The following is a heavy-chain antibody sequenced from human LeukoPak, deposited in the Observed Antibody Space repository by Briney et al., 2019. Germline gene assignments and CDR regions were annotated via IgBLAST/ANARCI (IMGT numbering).Heavy chain of an antibody. CDR1: GFTFDDYG. D-gene: IGHD3-16*02. Sequence: GGSLRLSCAASGFTFDDYGMSWVRQAPGKGLEWVGRIKSKTDGGTTDYAAPVKGRFTISRDDSKNTLYLQMNSLKTEDTAVYYCTTAVLRLGELSPDYWGQGTLVTVSS. CDR3: TTAVLRLGELSPDY. CDR2: IKSKTDGGTT. V-gene: IGHV3-15*01. J-gene: IGHJ4*02.